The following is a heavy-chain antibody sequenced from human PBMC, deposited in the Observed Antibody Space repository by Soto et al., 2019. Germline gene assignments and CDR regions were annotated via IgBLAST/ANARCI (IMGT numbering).Heavy chain of an antibody. Sequence: ASVKVSCKASGYTFTSYYMHWVRQAPGQGLEWMGIMNPSGGSTSYAQKFQGRVTMTRDTSTSTVYMELSSLRSEDAAVYYCARASGSWYLSPVSFAYGGQETLVTVSS. V-gene: IGHV1-46*01. CDR2: MNPSGGST. CDR3: ARASGSWYLSPVSFAY. CDR1: GYTFTSYY. D-gene: IGHD6-13*01. J-gene: IGHJ4*02.